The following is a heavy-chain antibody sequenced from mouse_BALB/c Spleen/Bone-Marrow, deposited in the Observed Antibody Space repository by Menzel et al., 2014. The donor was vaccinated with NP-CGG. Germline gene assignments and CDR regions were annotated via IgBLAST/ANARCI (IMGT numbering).Heavy chain of an antibody. D-gene: IGHD4-1*01. CDR3: ARWEYYAMDY. Sequence: VQLKESGAELVKPGASVKLSCTASGFNTKDTYMHWVKQRPEQGLEWIGRIDPANGNTKYDPKFQGKATITADTSSNIAYLQLSSLTSEDTAVYYCARWEYYAMDYWGQGTSVTVSS. CDR1: GFNTKDTY. J-gene: IGHJ4*01. CDR2: IDPANGNT. V-gene: IGHV14-3*02.